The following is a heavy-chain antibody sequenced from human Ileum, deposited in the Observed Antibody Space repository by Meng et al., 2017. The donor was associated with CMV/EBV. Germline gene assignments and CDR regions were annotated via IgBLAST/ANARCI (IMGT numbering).Heavy chain of an antibody. Sequence: LRLHESAPGLVKPSDTLSLPCTASGGSTTSSTYYWGWIRQPPGKGLEWIGSVYYSGTTYYNPSLKSRVNMSIDTSKNRFSLKLSSATAADTAVYYCARNVGFYSSQIAYWGQGALVTVSS. CDR3: ARNVGFYSSQIAY. D-gene: IGHD3-3*01. J-gene: IGHJ4*02. V-gene: IGHV4-39*07. CDR2: VYYSGTT. CDR1: GGSTTSSTYY.